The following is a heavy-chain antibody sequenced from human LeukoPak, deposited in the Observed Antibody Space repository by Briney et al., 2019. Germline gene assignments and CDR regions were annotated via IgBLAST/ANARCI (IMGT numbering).Heavy chain of an antibody. CDR2: IYYSGST. V-gene: IGHV4-59*01. J-gene: IGHJ2*01. Sequence: SETLSLTCTVSGGSISSYYWSWIRQPPGKGLEWIGYIYYSGSTNHNPSLKSRVTISVDTSKNQFSLKLSSVTAADTAVYYCARSLPQYYYDSSGYWGYFDLWGRGTLVTVSS. CDR1: GGSISSYY. D-gene: IGHD3-22*01. CDR3: ARSLPQYYYDSSGYWGYFDL.